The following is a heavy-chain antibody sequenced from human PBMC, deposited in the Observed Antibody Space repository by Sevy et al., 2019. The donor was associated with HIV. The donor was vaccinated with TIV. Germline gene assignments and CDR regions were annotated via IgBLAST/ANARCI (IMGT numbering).Heavy chain of an antibody. D-gene: IGHD2-15*01. CDR2: IIPIFGTA. V-gene: IGHV1-69*13. CDR1: GDTFSSYA. CDR3: ARPRRYCSGGSCYSRDYYGMDV. J-gene: IGHJ6*02. Sequence: ASVKVSCKASGDTFSSYAISWVRQAPGQGLEWMGGIIPIFGTANYALKFQGRVTITADESTSTAYIELSSLRSEDTAVYYCARPRRYCSGGSCYSRDYYGMDVWGQGTTVTVSS.